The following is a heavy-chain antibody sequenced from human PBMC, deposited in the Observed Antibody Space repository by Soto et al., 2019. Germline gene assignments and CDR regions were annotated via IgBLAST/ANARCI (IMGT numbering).Heavy chain of an antibody. V-gene: IGHV1-69*01. J-gene: IGHJ6*02. CDR3: ARDLGGSEDERGSYPPGSYYYYGMDV. CDR1: GGTFSSYA. D-gene: IGHD1-26*01. CDR2: IIPIFGTA. Sequence: QVQLVQSGAEVKKPGSSVKVSCKASGGTFSSYAISWVRQAPGQGLEWMGGIIPIFGTANYAQKFQGRVTITADESTSTAYMELSSLRSEDTAVYYCARDLGGSEDERGSYPPGSYYYYGMDVWGQGTTVTVSS.